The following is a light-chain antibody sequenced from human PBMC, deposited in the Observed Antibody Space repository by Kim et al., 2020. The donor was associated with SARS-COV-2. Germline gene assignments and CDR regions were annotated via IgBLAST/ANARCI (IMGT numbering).Light chain of an antibody. J-gene: IGKJ4*01. CDR2: DAS. V-gene: IGKV3-11*01. Sequence: PGDRANLSCRASQNIDTYVAWYQQRPGQAPRLLVYDASNRATGVPDRFSGSGSGTDFTLTISSLEPEDFSMYYCQQRNSWPPAVTFGGGTKVDIK. CDR1: QNIDTY. CDR3: QQRNSWPPAVT.